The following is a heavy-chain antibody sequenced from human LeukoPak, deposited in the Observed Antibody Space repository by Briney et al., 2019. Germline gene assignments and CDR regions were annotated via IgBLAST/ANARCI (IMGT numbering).Heavy chain of an antibody. Sequence: ASVTVSCKASGYTFTGYYMHWVRQAPGQGLEWMGWINPNSGGTNYAQKFQGRVTMTRDTSISTAYMELSRLRSDDTAVYYCASNSGSYPGLYYYYYYMDVWGKGTTVTVSS. CDR3: ASNSGSYPGLYYYYYYMDV. CDR2: INPNSGGT. J-gene: IGHJ6*03. CDR1: GYTFTGYY. D-gene: IGHD1-26*01. V-gene: IGHV1-2*02.